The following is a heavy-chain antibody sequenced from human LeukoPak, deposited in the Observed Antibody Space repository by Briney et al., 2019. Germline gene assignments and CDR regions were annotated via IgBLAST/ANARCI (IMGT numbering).Heavy chain of an antibody. CDR3: ARLRDGYKSPRGFDY. CDR1: GYSFTSYW. V-gene: IGHV5-51*01. J-gene: IGHJ4*02. Sequence: GESLKISCKGSGYSFTSYWIGWVRQMPGKGLEWMGIVYPGDSDTRYSPSFQGQVTISADKSISTAYLQWSSLKASDTAMYYCARLRDGYKSPRGFDYWGQGTLVTVSS. CDR2: VYPGDSDT. D-gene: IGHD5-24*01.